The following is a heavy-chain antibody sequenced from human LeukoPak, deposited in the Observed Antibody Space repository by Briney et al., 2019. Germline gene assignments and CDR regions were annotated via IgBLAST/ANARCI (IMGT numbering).Heavy chain of an antibody. J-gene: IGHJ3*02. CDR2: ISYDGSNK. Sequence: GRSLRLSCAASGXTFSSYGMHWVRQAPGKGLEWVAVISYDGSNKYYADSVKGRFTISRDNSKNTLYLQMNSLRAEDTAVYYCSSYASYDSSGLDAFDIWGQGTMVTVSS. CDR3: SSYASYDSSGLDAFDI. V-gene: IGHV3-30*03. CDR1: GXTFSSYG. D-gene: IGHD3-22*01.